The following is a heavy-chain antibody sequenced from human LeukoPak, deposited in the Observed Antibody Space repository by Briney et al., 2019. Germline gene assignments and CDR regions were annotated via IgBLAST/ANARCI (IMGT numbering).Heavy chain of an antibody. CDR3: ARFTRLPVRFDY. CDR1: GGSINSFH. D-gene: IGHD3-10*02. J-gene: IGHJ4*02. V-gene: IGHV4-59*01. CDR2: IYYSGST. Sequence: SETLSLTCTVSGGSINSFHWSWIRQPPGKGLEWIGYIYYSGSTNYNPSLQSRVTISADTSKNQLSLKLSSVTAADTAVYYCARFTRLPVRFDYWGQGTLVTVSS.